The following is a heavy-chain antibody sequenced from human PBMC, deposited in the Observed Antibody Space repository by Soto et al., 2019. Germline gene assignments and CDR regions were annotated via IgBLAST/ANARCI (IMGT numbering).Heavy chain of an antibody. V-gene: IGHV3-7*05. CDR2: IKQDGSEQ. CDR1: GFTFSGYW. J-gene: IGHJ6*02. CDR3: AREAV. Sequence: EVQLVESGGGLVQPGGSLRLSCAASGFTFSGYWMSWVPQAPGKGLEWVANIKQDGSEQFYVDSVKGRFTISRDNAKNSLYLQMNSLRAEDTAVYYCAREAVWGQGTTVTVSS.